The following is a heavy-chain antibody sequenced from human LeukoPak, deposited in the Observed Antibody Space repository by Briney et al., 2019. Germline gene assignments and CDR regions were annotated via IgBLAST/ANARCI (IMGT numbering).Heavy chain of an antibody. CDR2: INPNSGGT. Sequence: ASVKVSCKASGHTFTGYYMHWVRQAPGQGLEWMGWINPNSGGTNYAQKFQGRVTMTRDTSISTAYMELSRLRSDDTAVYYCAGNYDSSGYSFDYWGQGTLVTVSS. V-gene: IGHV1-2*02. J-gene: IGHJ4*02. CDR3: AGNYDSSGYSFDY. D-gene: IGHD3-22*01. CDR1: GHTFTGYY.